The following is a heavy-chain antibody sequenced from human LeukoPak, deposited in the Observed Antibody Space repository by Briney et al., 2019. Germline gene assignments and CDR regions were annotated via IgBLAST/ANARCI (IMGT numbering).Heavy chain of an antibody. CDR2: INHSGST. CDR1: GGSFSGYY. V-gene: IGHV4-34*01. J-gene: IGHJ4*02. CDR3: ARSKSSSSIPFDY. D-gene: IGHD6-6*01. Sequence: SETLSLTCAVYGGSFSGYYWSWIRQPPGKGLEWIGEINHSGSTYYNPSLKSRVTISVDTSKNQFSLKLSSVTAADTAVYYCARSKSSSSIPFDYWGQGTLVTVSS.